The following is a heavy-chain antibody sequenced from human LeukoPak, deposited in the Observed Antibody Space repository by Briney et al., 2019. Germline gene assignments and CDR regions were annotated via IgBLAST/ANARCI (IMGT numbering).Heavy chain of an antibody. V-gene: IGHV3-7*01. CDR3: ARVVGRYCSSTSCYGDY. D-gene: IGHD2-2*01. CDR2: IKQDGSEK. J-gene: IGHJ4*02. CDR1: GFTFSGYW. Sequence: PGGSLRLSCAASGFTFSGYWMSWVRQAPGKGLEWVANIKQDGSEKYYVDSVKGRFTISRDNAKNSLYLQMNSLRAEDTAVYYCARVVGRYCSSTSCYGDYWGQGTLVTVSS.